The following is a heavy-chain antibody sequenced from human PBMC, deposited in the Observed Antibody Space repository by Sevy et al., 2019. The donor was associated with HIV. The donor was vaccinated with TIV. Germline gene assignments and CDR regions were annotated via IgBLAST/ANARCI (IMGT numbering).Heavy chain of an antibody. Sequence: ASVKVSCKASGYTFTSYGISWVRQAPGQGLEWMGWISAYNGNTNYAQKLQGRVTMTTDTSTSTAYMELRSLRSDDTAVYYWARDTPAMGIDFWSGYYTQPFDYWGQGTLVTVSS. CDR2: ISAYNGNT. V-gene: IGHV1-18*01. J-gene: IGHJ4*02. CDR3: ARDTPAMGIDFWSGYYTQPFDY. CDR1: GYTFTSYG. D-gene: IGHD3-3*01.